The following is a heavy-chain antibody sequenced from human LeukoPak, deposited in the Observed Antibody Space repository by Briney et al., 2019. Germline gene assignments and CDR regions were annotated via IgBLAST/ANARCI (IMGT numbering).Heavy chain of an antibody. CDR3: ASSISGRFDS. D-gene: IGHD3-3*02. CDR2: ISAYNGDT. CDR1: GYTFTTYG. Sequence: ASVKVSCKTSGYTFTTYGISWVRQAPGQGLEWMGWISAYNGDTNYAQNLQGRVTMTTDTSTTTAYMDLRSLRSDDTAVYYCASSISGRFDSWGQGTLVTVSS. V-gene: IGHV1-18*01. J-gene: IGHJ5*01.